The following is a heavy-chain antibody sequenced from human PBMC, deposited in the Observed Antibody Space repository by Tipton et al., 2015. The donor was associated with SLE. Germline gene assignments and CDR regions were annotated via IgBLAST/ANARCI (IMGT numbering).Heavy chain of an antibody. J-gene: IGHJ4*02. V-gene: IGHV4-59*11. CDR2: LSDSGSS. CDR1: DDSFSRRY. Sequence: TLSLTCTVSDDSFSRRYWSWIRQPPGKGLEWIGYLSDSGSSNYNPSLKSRVTISVDTSKKQFSLRLSSVTAADTAVYYCAREGADYDFWSGYHRGLYYFDYWGQGTLVTVPS. CDR3: AREGADYDFWSGYHRGLYYFDY. D-gene: IGHD3-3*01.